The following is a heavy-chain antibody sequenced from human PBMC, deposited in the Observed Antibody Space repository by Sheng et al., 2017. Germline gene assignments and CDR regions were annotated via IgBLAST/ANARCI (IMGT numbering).Heavy chain of an antibody. CDR3: VTLFFRDAKGDFDY. V-gene: IGHV3-23*04. D-gene: IGHD1-26*01. CDR2: ISGSGDST. CDR1: GLTFSSYG. J-gene: IGHJ4*02. Sequence: EVQLVESGGGLVQPGGTLRMSCAASGLTFSSYGMSWVRQAPGKGLEWVSGISGSGDSTYYADSVKGRFTVSRDNAKNTLYLHMNSLRAEDTAVYYCVTLFFRDAKGDFDYWGQGTLVTVSS.